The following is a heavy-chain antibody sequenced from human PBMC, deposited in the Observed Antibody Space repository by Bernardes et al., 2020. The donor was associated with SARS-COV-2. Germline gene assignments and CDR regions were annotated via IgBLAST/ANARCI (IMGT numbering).Heavy chain of an antibody. J-gene: IGHJ4*02. CDR1: GFAFNTYA. D-gene: IGHD2-2*01. CDR3: AKHCYVTTCSARHFDY. Sequence: GGSLRLSCAASGFAFNTYAMTWVRQAPGKGLEWVSSIDGPGDTTDYADSVKGRFTISRDNSKNTLYLQMNSLRAEDTAIYYCAKHCYVTTCSARHFDYWGQGTLVTVSS. CDR2: IDGPGDTT. V-gene: IGHV3-23*01.